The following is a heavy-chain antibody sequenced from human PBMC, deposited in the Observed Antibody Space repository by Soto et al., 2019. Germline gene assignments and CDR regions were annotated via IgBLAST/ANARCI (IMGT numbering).Heavy chain of an antibody. CDR1: GFTFSNYG. V-gene: IGHV3-30*18. CDR2: MSYDGINK. D-gene: IGHD2-2*01. CDR3: AKDVYCSTTGCLRNIVHC. J-gene: IGHJ4*02. Sequence: QVQLVESGGGVVQPGRSLRLSCAASGFTFSNYGMHWVRQAPGKGLEWVSIMSYDGINKLYADSAKGRFTISRDNSKNTLYLQMDSLRAEDTAVYYCAKDVYCSTTGCLRNIVHCWGQGTLVTVSS.